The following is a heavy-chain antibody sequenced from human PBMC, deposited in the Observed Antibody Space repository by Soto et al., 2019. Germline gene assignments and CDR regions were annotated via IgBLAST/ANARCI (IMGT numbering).Heavy chain of an antibody. Sequence: QITLKESGPTLVKPTQTLTLTCTFSGFSLSTTGVGVGWIRQPPGKALEWLALIYWDDDKRYNPSLNSRLTSTKDTSKNQVVLAMTTMDPVDTATFYCVQSRCGGDCLQSYSSHSYYGLDVWGQGTTVTVSS. CDR3: VQSRCGGDCLQSYSSHSYYGLDV. CDR1: GFSLSTTGVG. J-gene: IGHJ6*02. D-gene: IGHD2-21*02. CDR2: IYWDDDK. V-gene: IGHV2-5*02.